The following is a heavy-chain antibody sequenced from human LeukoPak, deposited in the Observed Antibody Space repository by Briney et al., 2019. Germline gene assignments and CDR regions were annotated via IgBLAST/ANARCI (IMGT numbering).Heavy chain of an antibody. D-gene: IGHD5-18*01. CDR3: TRGYNYGSIDY. Sequence: PGGSLRLSCAASGFTFSSYWMHWVRQAPGKGLVWVSRINNDGSATKYADSVKGRFTISRDNAKNTLDLQMNSLRAEDRAVYYCTRGYNYGSIDYWGQGTLVTVSS. CDR1: GFTFSSYW. V-gene: IGHV3-74*03. CDR2: INNDGSAT. J-gene: IGHJ4*02.